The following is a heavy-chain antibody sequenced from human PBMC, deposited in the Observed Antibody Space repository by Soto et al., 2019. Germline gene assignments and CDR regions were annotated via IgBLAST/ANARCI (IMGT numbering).Heavy chain of an antibody. CDR1: GDSISSSNW. Sequence: PSETLSLTCAVSGDSISSSNWWSCVRQPPGKGLEWIGEIYHSGNVNYNPSLKSRVTISVDKSKNHFSLKLTSVTAADTAVYYCARVLGSGWYSIDYWGQGTLVTVYS. CDR2: IYHSGNV. J-gene: IGHJ4*02. V-gene: IGHV4-4*02. CDR3: ARVLGSGWYSIDY. D-gene: IGHD6-19*01.